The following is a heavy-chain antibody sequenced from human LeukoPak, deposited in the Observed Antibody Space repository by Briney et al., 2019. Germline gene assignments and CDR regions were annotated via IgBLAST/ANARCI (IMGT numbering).Heavy chain of an antibody. CDR2: INPIGGST. V-gene: IGHV1-46*01. J-gene: IGHJ4*02. CDR1: GYTFTSYY. CDR3: ARRYYDTSGGLGY. D-gene: IGHD3-22*01. Sequence: ASVKVSCKASGYTFTSYYMHWVRQAPGQGLEWMGIINPIGGSTSYAQKLQGRVTMTRDMSTSTVYMELSSLRSEDTAVYYCARRYYDTSGGLGYWGQGTLVTVSS.